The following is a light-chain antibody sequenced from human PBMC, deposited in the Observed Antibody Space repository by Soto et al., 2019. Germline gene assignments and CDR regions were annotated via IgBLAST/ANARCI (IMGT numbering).Light chain of an antibody. V-gene: IGKV3-15*01. Sequence: EIVLTQSQATQSVYPGERATLSCRASQGVSSNIAWYQQKPGQGPRLLIYGASTRATCIPAWFSGSGSSSLHPEDFALYYFPQYNKWPPRGTFTQRTKAEFK. CDR1: QGVSSN. J-gene: IGKJ1*01. CDR2: GAS. CDR3: PQYNKWPPRGT.